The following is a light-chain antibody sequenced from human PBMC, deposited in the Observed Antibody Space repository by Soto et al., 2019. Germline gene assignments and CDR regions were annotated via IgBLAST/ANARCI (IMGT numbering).Light chain of an antibody. CDR3: SSYVNYNTFVI. V-gene: IGLV2-14*01. CDR2: EVS. J-gene: IGLJ2*01. CDR1: SLDVGGYNY. Sequence: QSALTQPASVSGSPGQSSTISCTGTSLDVGGYNYVSWHQQHPGKAPKVIITEVSNRPSGVSHRFSGSKSGNTASLTISGLQAEDEADDYCSSYVNYNTFVIFGGGTKVTVL.